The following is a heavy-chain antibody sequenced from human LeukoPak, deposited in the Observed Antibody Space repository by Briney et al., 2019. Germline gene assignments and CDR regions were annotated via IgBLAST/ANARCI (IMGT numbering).Heavy chain of an antibody. CDR1: GFTFSVYA. V-gene: IGHV3-23*01. Sequence: GGSLRLCCAASGFTFSVYAMSWVRQAPGKGLEWVSGIRGSGTATYYADSVKGRFTISRDNDKDTLYLLMNSLRADDTAIYFCAKDAHHFDFWSGYQYYFDYWGQGTLVTVSS. CDR3: AKDAHHFDFWSGYQYYFDY. J-gene: IGHJ4*02. D-gene: IGHD3-3*01. CDR2: IRGSGTAT.